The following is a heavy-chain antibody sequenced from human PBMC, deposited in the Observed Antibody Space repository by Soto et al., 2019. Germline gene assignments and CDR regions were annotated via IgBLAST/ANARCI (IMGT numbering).Heavy chain of an antibody. J-gene: IGHJ5*02. CDR3: ARQEMATITSEGWFDP. V-gene: IGHV4-61*01. Sequence: PSETLSLTCTVSGGSVSSGSYYWSWIRQPPGKGLEWIGYIYYSGSTNYNPSLKSRVTISVDTSKNQFSLKLSSVTAADTAVYYCARQEMATITSEGWFDPWGQGTLVTVSS. D-gene: IGHD5-12*01. CDR2: IYYSGST. CDR1: GGSVSSGSYY.